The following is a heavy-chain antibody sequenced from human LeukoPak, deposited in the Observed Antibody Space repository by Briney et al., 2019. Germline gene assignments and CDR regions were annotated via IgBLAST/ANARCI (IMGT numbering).Heavy chain of an antibody. V-gene: IGHV4-39*01. CDR2: IYYSGST. D-gene: IGHD3-22*01. J-gene: IGHJ4*02. CDR3: ARRFSGTHYYDSSGSDFDY. Sequence: SETLSLTCTVSGGPISSSSYYWGWIRQPPGKGLEWIGSIYYSGSTYYNPSLKSRVTISVDTSKNQFSLKLSSVTAADTAVYYCARRFSGTHYYDSSGSDFDYWGQGTLVTVSS. CDR1: GGPISSSSYY.